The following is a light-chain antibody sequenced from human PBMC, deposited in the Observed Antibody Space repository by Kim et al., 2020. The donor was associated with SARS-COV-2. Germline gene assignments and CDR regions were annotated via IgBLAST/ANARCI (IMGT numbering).Light chain of an antibody. CDR3: QQYNNWPT. Sequence: PGKSATLSCRAGKSVSSNVAGYQWKPGQAPRLLIYGASPRATGIPARFSGSGSGTEFTLTIRSLKSEDFAVYYCQQYNNWPTFGGGTKVDIK. J-gene: IGKJ4*01. CDR1: KSVSSN. CDR2: GAS. V-gene: IGKV3-15*01.